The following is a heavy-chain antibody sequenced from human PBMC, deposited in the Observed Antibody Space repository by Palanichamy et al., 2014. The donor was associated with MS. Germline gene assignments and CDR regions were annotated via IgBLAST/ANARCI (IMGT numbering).Heavy chain of an antibody. CDR1: GGSISGYY. Sequence: QVQLQESGPGLVKPSETLSLTCTVSGGSISGYYWNWIRQPPGKGLEWIGYIHYSGRTNYNPSLKSRVTISVDTSKNQFSLNLNSVTAADTAVYYCARFRYCRSTSCYYDFDYWGQGTLVTASS. CDR3: ARFRYCRSTSCYYDFDY. J-gene: IGHJ4*02. D-gene: IGHD2-2*01. CDR2: IHYSGRT. V-gene: IGHV4-59*08.